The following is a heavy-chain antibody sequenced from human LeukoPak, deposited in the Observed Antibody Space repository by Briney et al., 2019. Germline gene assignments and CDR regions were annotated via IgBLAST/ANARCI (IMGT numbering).Heavy chain of an antibody. Sequence: ASVKVSCKASGGTFSSDAISWVRQAPGQGLEWMGRIIPIFGIANYAQKFQGRVTITADKSTSTAYMELSSLRSEDTAVYYCARDGVYCSGGSCPDAFDIWGQGTMVTVSS. V-gene: IGHV1-69*04. CDR1: GGTFSSDA. J-gene: IGHJ3*02. D-gene: IGHD2-15*01. CDR2: IIPIFGIA. CDR3: ARDGVYCSGGSCPDAFDI.